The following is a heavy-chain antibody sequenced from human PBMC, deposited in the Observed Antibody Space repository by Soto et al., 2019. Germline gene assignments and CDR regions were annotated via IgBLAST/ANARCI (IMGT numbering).Heavy chain of an antibody. D-gene: IGHD6-13*01. V-gene: IGHV1-69*13. CDR1: GDTFSTYG. J-gene: IGHJ6*02. CDR2: IIPILNTA. Sequence: SVKVSCKASGDTFSTYGLTWVRQAPGQGLEWVGGIIPILNTANYAQKLQGRVTITVDEFTSTGYMELTSLRSEDTAVYYCARGGSSSWYQRVSNYHYYGMDVWGQGTTVTVFS. CDR3: ARGGSSSWYQRVSNYHYYGMDV.